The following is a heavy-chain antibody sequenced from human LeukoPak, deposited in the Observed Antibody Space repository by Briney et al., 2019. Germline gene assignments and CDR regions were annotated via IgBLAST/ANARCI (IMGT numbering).Heavy chain of an antibody. J-gene: IGHJ4*02. CDR3: ARSGYSYGSPTYFDY. Sequence: PSETLSLTCTVSGGPISSYYWSWIRQPPGKGLEWIGYIYYSGSTNYNPSLKSRVTISVDTSKNQFSLKLSSVTAADTAVYYCARSGYSYGSPTYFDYWGQGTLVTVSS. CDR2: IYYSGST. V-gene: IGHV4-59*01. D-gene: IGHD5-18*01. CDR1: GGPISSYY.